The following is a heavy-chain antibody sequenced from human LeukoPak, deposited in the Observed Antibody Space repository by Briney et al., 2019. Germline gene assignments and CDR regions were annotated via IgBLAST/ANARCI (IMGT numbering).Heavy chain of an antibody. CDR3: AKKWGWGPFDY. D-gene: IGHD1-26*01. Sequence: GGSLRLSCAGSGFTFSSYAMNWVRRAPGKGLEWVSAIGGSGGSTYYADSVKGRFTISRDNSKNTLYLQMSSLRVEDTAVYYCAKKWGWGPFDYWGQGTLVTVSS. CDR2: IGGSGGST. V-gene: IGHV3-23*01. CDR1: GFTFSSYA. J-gene: IGHJ4*02.